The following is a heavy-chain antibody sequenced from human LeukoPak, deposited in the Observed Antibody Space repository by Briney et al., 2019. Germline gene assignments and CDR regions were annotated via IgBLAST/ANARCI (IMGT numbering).Heavy chain of an antibody. V-gene: IGHV4-34*01. CDR1: GGSFSGYY. Sequence: KSSETLSLTCAVYGGSFSGYYWSWIRQPPGKGLEWIGEINHSGSTNYNPSLKSRVTISVDTSKNQFSLKLSSVTAADTAVYYCASLHIVVVTAQPNWFDPWGQGTLVTVSS. CDR2: INHSGST. CDR3: ASLHIVVVTAQPNWFDP. J-gene: IGHJ5*02. D-gene: IGHD2-21*02.